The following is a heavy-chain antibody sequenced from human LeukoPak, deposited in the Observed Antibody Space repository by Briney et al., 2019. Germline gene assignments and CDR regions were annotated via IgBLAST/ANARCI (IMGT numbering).Heavy chain of an antibody. CDR2: IYTSGST. V-gene: IGHV4-4*07. CDR3: VRYVKNGYDTPGFDY. Sequence: PSETLSLTCTVSGGSISIYYWSWIRQPAGKGLEWIGRIYTSGSTDFNPSLKSRVTMSVDTSKNQFSLKLSSVTAADTAVYYCVRYVKNGYDTPGFDYWGQGTLVTVSS. D-gene: IGHD5-12*01. J-gene: IGHJ4*02. CDR1: GGSISIYY.